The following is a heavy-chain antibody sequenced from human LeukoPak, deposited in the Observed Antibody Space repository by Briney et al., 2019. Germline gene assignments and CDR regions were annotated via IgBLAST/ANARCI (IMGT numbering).Heavy chain of an antibody. CDR2: MNPNSGNT. CDR3: ARETDDAFDI. CDR1: GYTFTSYD. J-gene: IGHJ3*02. Sequence: ASVKVSCKASGYTFTSYDINWVRQATGQGLEWMGWMNPNSGNTGYEQKFQGRVTMTRNTSISTAYMELSSLRSEDTAVYYCARETDDAFDIWGQGTMVTVSS. V-gene: IGHV1-8*01.